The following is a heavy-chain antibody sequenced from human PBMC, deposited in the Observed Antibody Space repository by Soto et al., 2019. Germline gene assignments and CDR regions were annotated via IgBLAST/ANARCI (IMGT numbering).Heavy chain of an antibody. Sequence: ESGGGVVQPGRSLRLSCAASGFTFNIYALHWVRQAPGKGLEWVAVISFDGTKKYYSDSVKGRFTISRDNLKNTLYLQMNNLRVEDAALYFCAREDDYGYRYINYGLDVW. D-gene: IGHD4-17*01. V-gene: IGHV3-30-3*01. CDR3: AREDDYGYRYINYGLDV. J-gene: IGHJ6*01. CDR2: ISFDGTKK. CDR1: GFTFNIYA.